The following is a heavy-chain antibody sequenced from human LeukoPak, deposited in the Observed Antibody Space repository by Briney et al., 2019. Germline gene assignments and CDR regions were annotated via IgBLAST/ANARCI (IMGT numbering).Heavy chain of an antibody. Sequence: SETLSLTCNVSGASISSYYWSWIRQPPGKGLEGMGYIYYSGSTNYNPSLKSRVTISVDTSKNPSSLQLSSVPAADTAVYSCARHSAEWQWLASDAFDIWGRGTTVTVSS. J-gene: IGHJ3*02. D-gene: IGHD6-19*01. CDR2: IYYSGST. CDR3: ARHSAEWQWLASDAFDI. V-gene: IGHV4-59*08. CDR1: GASISSYY.